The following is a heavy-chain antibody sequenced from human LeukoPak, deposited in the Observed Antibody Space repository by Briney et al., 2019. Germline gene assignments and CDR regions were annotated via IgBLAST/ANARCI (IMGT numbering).Heavy chain of an antibody. Sequence: ASVKVSCKASGYTFTTYYMHWVRQAPGQGLEWMGIINPSGGSTRYAQKFQGRVTMTRDTSTSTVYMDLSSLRSEDTAVYYCARSHGYGSVLDYWGQGTLVTVSS. J-gene: IGHJ4*02. CDR2: INPSGGST. CDR1: GYTFTTYY. V-gene: IGHV1-46*01. D-gene: IGHD6-19*01. CDR3: ARSHGYGSVLDY.